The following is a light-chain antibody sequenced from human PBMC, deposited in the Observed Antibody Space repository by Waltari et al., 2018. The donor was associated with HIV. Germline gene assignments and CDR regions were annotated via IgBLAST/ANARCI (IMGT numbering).Light chain of an antibody. J-gene: IGLJ3*02. CDR2: SNI. CDR1: SSNIASNT. Sequence: QSVLTQPPSASGTPGQRVTLPCSGSSSNIASNTLNLYQQLPGTAPKLLIYSNIQRPAGVPDRVSGAKSGTSASLAISGLQSEDEADYYCATGDDSLNGRWVFGGGTKLTVL. V-gene: IGLV1-44*01. CDR3: ATGDDSLNGRWV.